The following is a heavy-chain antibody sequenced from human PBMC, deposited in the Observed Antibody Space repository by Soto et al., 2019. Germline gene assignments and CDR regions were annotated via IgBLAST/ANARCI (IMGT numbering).Heavy chain of an antibody. CDR2: ISYTGST. J-gene: IGHJ5*02. D-gene: IGHD6-13*01. Sequence: QVQLQESGPGLVKPSETLSITCTVSGDSVSSGDYYWSWVRQPPGKGLEWIGNISYTGSTIYNPSLKRRVTISVDTSKNQFSLELTSVTAADTAVYYCAGDKGWHQVVMGRWFDPWGQGTLVTVSS. CDR1: GDSVSSGDYY. V-gene: IGHV4-61*08. CDR3: AGDKGWHQVVMGRWFDP.